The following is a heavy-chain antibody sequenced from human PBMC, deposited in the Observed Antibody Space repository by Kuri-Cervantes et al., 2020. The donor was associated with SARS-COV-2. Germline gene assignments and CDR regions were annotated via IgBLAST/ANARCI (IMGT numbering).Heavy chain of an antibody. CDR2: ISGSGGST. Sequence: ETLSLTCAASGFTFSSYAMSWVRQAPGKGLEWVSAISGSGGSTYYADSVKGRFTISRGNSKNTLYLQMNSLRAEDTAVYYCAKEDSSGWYINWFDPWGQGTLVTVSS. D-gene: IGHD6-19*01. V-gene: IGHV3-23*01. CDR3: AKEDSSGWYINWFDP. CDR1: GFTFSSYA. J-gene: IGHJ5*02.